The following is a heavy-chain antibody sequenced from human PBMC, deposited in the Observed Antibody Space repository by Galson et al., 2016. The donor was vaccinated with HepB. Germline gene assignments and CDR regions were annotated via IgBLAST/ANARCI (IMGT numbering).Heavy chain of an antibody. V-gene: IGHV3-21*01. CDR1: GFTFSSYS. CDR2: ISSSSSYI. D-gene: IGHD1-26*01. CDR3: ARGDRVGAIFDY. Sequence: SLRLSCAASGFTFSSYSMNWVRQAPGKGLEWVSSISSSSSYIYSADSVKGRFTISSDNAKNSLYLQMNSPRAEDTAVYYFARGDRVGAIFDYWGQGTLVTVSS. J-gene: IGHJ4*02.